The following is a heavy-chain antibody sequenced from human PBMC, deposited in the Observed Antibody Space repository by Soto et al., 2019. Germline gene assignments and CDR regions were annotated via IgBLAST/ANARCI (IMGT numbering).Heavy chain of an antibody. J-gene: IGHJ4*02. D-gene: IGHD1-26*01. V-gene: IGHV3-23*01. Sequence: EVQLLESGGGLVQPGGSLRLSCAASGFTFSSYAMRWVRQAPVKGLEWVSAISGSGGSTYYADSVKGRFTISRDNSKNTLCLQMDSLRAEDTAVYYCASGGSGSYYAYWGQGTLVTVSS. CDR2: ISGSGGST. CDR1: GFTFSSYA. CDR3: ASGGSGSYYAY.